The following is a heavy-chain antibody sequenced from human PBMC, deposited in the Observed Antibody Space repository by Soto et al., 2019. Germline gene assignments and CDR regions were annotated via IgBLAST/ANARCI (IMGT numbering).Heavy chain of an antibody. V-gene: IGHV3-48*03. CDR3: ARDPLYSSGWFDY. D-gene: IGHD6-19*01. CDR1: GFTFSSYE. J-gene: IGHJ5*01. CDR2: ISSSGSTI. Sequence: ESGGGLVQPGGSLRLSCAASGFTFSSYEMNWVRQAPGKGLEWVSYISSSGSTIYYADSVKGRFTISRDNAKNSLYLQMNSLRAEDTAVYYCARDPLYSSGWFDYWGQGTLVTVSS.